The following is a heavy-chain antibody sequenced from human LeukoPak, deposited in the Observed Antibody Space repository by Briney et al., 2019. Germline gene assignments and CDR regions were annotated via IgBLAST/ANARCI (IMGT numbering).Heavy chain of an antibody. CDR2: IKEDGSET. V-gene: IGHV3-7*01. D-gene: IGHD3-22*01. CDR3: ARYYYNNDGYSEDAFDI. J-gene: IGHJ3*02. Sequence: PGGSLRLSCAASGFTFSRYWMIWVRQAPGKGLEWVANIKEDGSETNYVDSMKGRFTISRDNAKSSLYLQMNSLRAEDTAIYYCARYYYNNDGYSEDAFDIWGQGTMVTVSS. CDR1: GFTFSRYW.